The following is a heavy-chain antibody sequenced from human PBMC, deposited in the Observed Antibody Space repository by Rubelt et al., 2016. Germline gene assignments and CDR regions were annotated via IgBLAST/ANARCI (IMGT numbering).Heavy chain of an antibody. CDR2: IYYSGST. D-gene: IGHD3-9*01. J-gene: IGHJ6*02. V-gene: IGHV4-39*07. CDR3: ARDLDLGYDILTGNRGSGMDV. CDR1: GGSISSSSYY. Sequence: QLQLQESGPGLVKPSETLSLTCTVSGGSISSSSYYWGWIRQPPGKGLEWIGSIYYSGSTYYNPSLKSRVTISVDTSKNQFSLKLSSVTAADTAVYYCARDLDLGYDILTGNRGSGMDVWGQGTTVTVSS.